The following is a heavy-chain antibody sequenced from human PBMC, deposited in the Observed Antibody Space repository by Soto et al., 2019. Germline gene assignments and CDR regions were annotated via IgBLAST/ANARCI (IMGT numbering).Heavy chain of an antibody. V-gene: IGHV3-30*18. Sequence: QVQLEESGGGVVQPGRSLRLSCAASGFTFGHYAMHWVRQAPGKGLEWLAIISYDGDNEYYAGSVRGRFTISRDNSKNTLYLKANNLRHEDTAVYYCAKDGGPVYCNSPGCSANHFAYWGQGTLVTVSS. CDR3: AKDGGPVYCNSPGCSANHFAY. J-gene: IGHJ4*02. D-gene: IGHD2-2*01. CDR2: ISYDGDNE. CDR1: GFTFGHYA.